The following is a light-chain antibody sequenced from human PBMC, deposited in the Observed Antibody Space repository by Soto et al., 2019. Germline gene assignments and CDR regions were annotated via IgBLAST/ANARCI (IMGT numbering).Light chain of an antibody. CDR1: SSEVGGSNY. Sequence: QSALIQPASVSGSHGRSITISCTGTSSEVGGSNYVSWYQHHPHRAPKLLIYEVSYRPSGVSNRFSGSKSGNMASLTISGLQAEDEADYYCSSYTSSNTLDVFGSGTKLTVL. CDR2: EVS. CDR3: SSYTSSNTLDV. V-gene: IGLV2-14*01. J-gene: IGLJ1*01.